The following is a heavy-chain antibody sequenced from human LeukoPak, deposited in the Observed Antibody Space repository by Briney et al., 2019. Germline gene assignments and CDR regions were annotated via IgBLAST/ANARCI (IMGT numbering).Heavy chain of an antibody. D-gene: IGHD4-17*01. CDR3: AKRPSDYGDYVSYFDY. J-gene: IGHJ4*02. Sequence: GGSLRLSCAASGFSFISYGMHWVRQAPGKGLEWVGVISDDGRRKDYADSVKGRFTISRDNSKDTLYLQMNSLRAEDTAVYYCAKRPSDYGDYVSYFDYWGQGTLVSVSS. V-gene: IGHV3-30*18. CDR1: GFSFISYG. CDR2: ISDDGRRK.